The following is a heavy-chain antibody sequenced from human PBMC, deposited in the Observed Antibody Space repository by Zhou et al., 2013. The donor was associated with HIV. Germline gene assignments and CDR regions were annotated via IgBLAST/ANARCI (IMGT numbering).Heavy chain of an antibody. CDR2: ISAYNGDT. CDR3: ARWSVVATPGYYYYYMDV. Sequence: QVQLVQSGTEVKTPGASVKVSCKASGYTFSSYGISWVRQAPGQGLEWMGWISAYNGDTNYAQKFQGRVSMTTDTSTTTAYMELRNLRSDDTAVYYCARWSVVATPGYYYYYMDVWGKGTTVTVSS. CDR1: GYTFSSYG. V-gene: IGHV1-18*01. D-gene: IGHD5-12*01. J-gene: IGHJ6*03.